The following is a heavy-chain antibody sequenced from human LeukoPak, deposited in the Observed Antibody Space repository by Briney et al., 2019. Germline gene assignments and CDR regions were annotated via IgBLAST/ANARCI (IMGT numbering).Heavy chain of an antibody. CDR3: ASLLREVGATIDY. D-gene: IGHD1-26*01. CDR2: INPNSGGT. CDR1: GYTFTGYY. V-gene: IGHV1-2*02. Sequence: ASVKVSCKASGYTFTGYYMHWVRQAPGQGLEWMGWINPNSGGTNYAQKFQGRVTMTRDTSISTAYMELSRLRSDDMAVYYCASLLREVGATIDYWGQGTLVTVSS. J-gene: IGHJ4*02.